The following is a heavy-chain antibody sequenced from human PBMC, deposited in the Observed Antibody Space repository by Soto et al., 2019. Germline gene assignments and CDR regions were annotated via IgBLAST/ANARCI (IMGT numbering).Heavy chain of an antibody. D-gene: IGHD3-22*01. CDR1: GYSFTSYW. CDR2: IYPGDSDT. Sequence: GESLKISCEGSGYSFTSYWIVWVRQMPGKGLEWMGIIYPGDSDTRYSPSFQGQVTISADKSISTAYLQWSSLKASDTAMYYCARHIDYYDSSGYGPWFDPWGQGTLVTVSS. CDR3: ARHIDYYDSSGYGPWFDP. V-gene: IGHV5-51*01. J-gene: IGHJ5*02.